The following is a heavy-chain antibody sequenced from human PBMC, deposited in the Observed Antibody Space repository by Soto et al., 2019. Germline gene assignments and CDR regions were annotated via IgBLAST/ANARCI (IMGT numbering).Heavy chain of an antibody. Sequence: PSETLSLTCTVSGGSISSYYWSWIRQPPGKGLEWIGYIHYSRSTNYNPSLKSRVTISVDTFKNQFSLKLSSVTAADTAVYYCARGGYCSGGSCYWFDPWGQGTLVTVS. CDR2: IHYSRST. CDR1: GGSISSYY. V-gene: IGHV4-59*01. J-gene: IGHJ5*02. CDR3: ARGGYCSGGSCYWFDP. D-gene: IGHD2-15*01.